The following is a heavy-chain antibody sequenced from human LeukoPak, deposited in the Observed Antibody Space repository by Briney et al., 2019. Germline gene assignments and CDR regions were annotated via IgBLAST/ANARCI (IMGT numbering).Heavy chain of an antibody. Sequence: AGSLRLSCAASGFTVSSNHNHMSWVRQAPGKGLEWVSVIYSGGTIFYADSVKGRFTISRDNSKNTVYLEMNSLRAEDTAVYYCARDGENHYYDYWGQGTLVTVST. J-gene: IGHJ4*02. CDR1: GFTVSSNH. CDR2: IYSGGTI. V-gene: IGHV3-66*01. D-gene: IGHD7-27*01. CDR3: ARDGENHYYDY.